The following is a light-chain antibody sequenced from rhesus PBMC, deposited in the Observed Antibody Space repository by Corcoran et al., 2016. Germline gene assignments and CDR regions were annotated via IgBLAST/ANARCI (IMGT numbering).Light chain of an antibody. Sequence: DIQMTQSPSSLSASVGDRVTITCRASQGITNDLARYQQKPGETPKLLLYDASSLQSGIPSRFSGSGPGTDFTLTISSLQTKDFTTYYCQHYSSTPFTFGPGTKLDIK. CDR1: QGITND. CDR3: QHYSSTPFT. CDR2: DAS. J-gene: IGKJ3*01. V-gene: IGKV1-33*02.